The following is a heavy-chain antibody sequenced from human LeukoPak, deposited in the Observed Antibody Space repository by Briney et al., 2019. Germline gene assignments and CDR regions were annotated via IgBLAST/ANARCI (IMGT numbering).Heavy chain of an antibody. CDR2: IYHSGST. CDR3: ARVSPRPWLVRSFDY. Sequence: SETLSLTCTVSGYSISSGYYWGWIRQPPGKGLEWIGSIYHSGSTNCNPSLKSRVTISVDTSKNQFSLKLSSVTAADTAVYYCARVSPRPWLVRSFDYWGQGTLVTVSS. J-gene: IGHJ4*02. V-gene: IGHV4-38-2*02. D-gene: IGHD6-19*01. CDR1: GYSISSGYY.